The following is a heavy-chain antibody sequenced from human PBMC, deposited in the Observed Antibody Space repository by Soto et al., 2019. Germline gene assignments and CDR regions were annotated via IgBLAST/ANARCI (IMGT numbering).Heavy chain of an antibody. Sequence: QVHLVESGGGVVQPGRSLTLSCTASGFAFSNYGIHWVRQAPGRGLEWVAVIWSDGTKKFYAGSVRGRFTISRDNSKNTLYLQMTSLRADDTAVYYCAKDRRAGGNYGFYSDFWGQGALVIVSS. CDR3: AKDRRAGGNYGFYSDF. D-gene: IGHD1-7*01. V-gene: IGHV3-33*06. J-gene: IGHJ4*02. CDR2: IWSDGTKK. CDR1: GFAFSNYG.